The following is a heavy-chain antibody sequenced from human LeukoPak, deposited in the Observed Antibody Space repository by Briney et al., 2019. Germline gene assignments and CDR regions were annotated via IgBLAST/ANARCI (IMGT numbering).Heavy chain of an antibody. CDR2: IIPILGIA. CDR1: GGTFSSYA. Sequence: ASVKVSCKASGGTFSSYAISWVRQAPGQGLEWMGRIIPILGIANYAQKFQGRVTITADKSTSTAYMELSSLRSEDTAVYYCASGGLVRGNNYYYYGMDVWGQGTTVTVSS. CDR3: ASGGLVRGNNYYYYGMDV. V-gene: IGHV1-69*04. D-gene: IGHD6-19*01. J-gene: IGHJ6*02.